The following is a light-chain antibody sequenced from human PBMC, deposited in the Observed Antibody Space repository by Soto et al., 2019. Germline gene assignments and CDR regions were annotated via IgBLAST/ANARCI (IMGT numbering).Light chain of an antibody. V-gene: IGKV1-27*01. Sequence: DIQMTQSPSSLSASVGDRVTITCRASQGISNYLAWYQQKPGKVHNLLIYAASTLQSGVPSRFSGSGSGTDFTLTINSLQPEDVATYYCQKYNSAPWTFGQGTKVEIK. CDR3: QKYNSAPWT. CDR1: QGISNY. J-gene: IGKJ1*01. CDR2: AAS.